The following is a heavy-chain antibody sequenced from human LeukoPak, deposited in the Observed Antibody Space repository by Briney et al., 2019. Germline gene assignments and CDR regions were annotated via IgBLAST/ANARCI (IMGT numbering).Heavy chain of an antibody. V-gene: IGHV1-69*04. CDR2: IIPILGIA. J-gene: IGHJ4*02. CDR3: ASPTAGSQGDY. CDR1: GGTFSSYA. D-gene: IGHD1-26*01. Sequence: GASVKVSCKASGGTFSSYAISWVRQAPGQGLEWMGRIIPILGIANYAQKFQGRVTITADKSTSTAYMELSSLRSEDTAVYYYASPTAGSQGDYWGQGTLVTVSS.